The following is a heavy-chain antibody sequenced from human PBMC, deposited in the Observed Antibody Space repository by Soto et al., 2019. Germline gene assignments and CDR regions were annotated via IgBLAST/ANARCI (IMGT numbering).Heavy chain of an antibody. D-gene: IGHD6-13*01. Sequence: GGSLRLSCAASGFTFSSYGMHWVRQAPGKGLEWVAVIWYDGSNKYYADSVKGRFTISRDNSKNTLYLQMNSLRAEDTAVYYCAREVKAAAGPPPNYYYYYGMDVWGQGTTVTVSS. CDR1: GFTFSSYG. CDR2: IWYDGSNK. V-gene: IGHV3-33*01. CDR3: AREVKAAAGPPPNYYYYYGMDV. J-gene: IGHJ6*02.